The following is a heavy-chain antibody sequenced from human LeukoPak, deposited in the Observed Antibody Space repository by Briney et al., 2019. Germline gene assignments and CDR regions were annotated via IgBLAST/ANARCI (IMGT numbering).Heavy chain of an antibody. Sequence: GGSLRLSCAASGFTFSSYSMNWVRQAPGKGLEWISYITRDSGIISYADSVKGRFTLSRDNARNSLYLQLNSLRDEDTAVYYCARDLDYSFDYWGQGTLVTVSS. CDR1: GFTFSSYS. D-gene: IGHD1-1*01. CDR3: ARDLDYSFDY. CDR2: ITRDSGII. V-gene: IGHV3-48*02. J-gene: IGHJ4*02.